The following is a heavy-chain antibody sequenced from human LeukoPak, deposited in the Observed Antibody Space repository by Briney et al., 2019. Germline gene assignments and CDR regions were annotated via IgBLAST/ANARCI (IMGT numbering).Heavy chain of an antibody. D-gene: IGHD5-18*01. CDR1: GDSVSSNSVT. Sequence: SQTLSLTCASSGDSVSSNSVTWNWIRKSPSRGLMWLVRTYYRSKWYSDYAVYVKSRITSNPDTSKNQFSLQLNSVTPEDTAVYYCTRAGSYGYYWYFDLWGRGTLVTVSS. CDR3: TRAGSYGYYWYFDL. CDR2: TYYRSKWYS. V-gene: IGHV6-1*01. J-gene: IGHJ2*01.